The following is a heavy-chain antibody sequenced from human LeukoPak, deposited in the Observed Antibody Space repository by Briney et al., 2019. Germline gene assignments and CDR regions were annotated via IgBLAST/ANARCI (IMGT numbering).Heavy chain of an antibody. D-gene: IGHD3-3*01. CDR2: IYTSGST. Sequence: KPSETLSLTCTVSGGSISSGSYYWSWIRQPAGKGLEWIGRIYTSGSTNYNPSLKSRVTISVDTSKNQFSLKLSSVTAADTAVYYCARGHPDFWSGYQPYYYYYMDVWGKGTTVTVSS. CDR1: GGSISSGSYY. V-gene: IGHV4-61*02. CDR3: ARGHPDFWSGYQPYYYYYMDV. J-gene: IGHJ6*03.